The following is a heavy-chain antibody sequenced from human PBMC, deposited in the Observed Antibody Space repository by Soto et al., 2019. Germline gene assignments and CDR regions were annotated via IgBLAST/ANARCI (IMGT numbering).Heavy chain of an antibody. J-gene: IGHJ4*02. V-gene: IGHV3-30-3*01. Sequence: QVQLVESGGGVVQPGRSLRLSCAASGFTFSSYTMHWVRQAPGKGLEWVALISYDGSNKYYADSVKGQFTISRDNSKNTLYLQMNSLRAEDTAVYYCARGAGIAVAGTSFDYWGQGTLVTVSS. CDR3: ARGAGIAVAGTSFDY. CDR2: ISYDGSNK. CDR1: GFTFSSYT. D-gene: IGHD6-19*01.